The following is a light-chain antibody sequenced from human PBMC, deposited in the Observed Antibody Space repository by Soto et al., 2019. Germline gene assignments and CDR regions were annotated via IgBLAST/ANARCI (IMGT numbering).Light chain of an antibody. CDR3: QQYNNWPLT. CDR1: QSVSNN. CDR2: GAS. J-gene: IGKJ4*01. V-gene: IGKV3-15*01. Sequence: EIVMTQSPATVSESPGERVTLSCRASQSVSNNLAWYQQKPGQAPRLLIYGASTRATGIPARFNGSGYGTEFTLTISSLQSEDFAVYYCQQYNNWPLTFGGGTRVEI.